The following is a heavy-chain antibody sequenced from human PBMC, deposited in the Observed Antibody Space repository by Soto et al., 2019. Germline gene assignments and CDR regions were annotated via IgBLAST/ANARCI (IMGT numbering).Heavy chain of an antibody. V-gene: IGHV1-69*06. CDR1: GGTFSSYA. CDR2: IIPIFGTA. D-gene: IGHD1-20*01. Sequence: GASVKVSCKASGGTFSSYAISWVRQAPGQGLEWMGGIIPIFGTANYAQKFQGRVTITADKSTSTAYMELSSLRSEDTAVYYCARGLRYNWNGLLYYYYGMDVWGQGTTVTVSS. J-gene: IGHJ6*02. CDR3: ARGLRYNWNGLLYYYYGMDV.